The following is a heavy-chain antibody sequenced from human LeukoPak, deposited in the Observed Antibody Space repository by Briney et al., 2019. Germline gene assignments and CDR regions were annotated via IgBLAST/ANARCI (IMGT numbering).Heavy chain of an antibody. CDR3: ATYGASVESFDI. V-gene: IGHV3-48*04. Sequence: GGSLRLSCAASGFIFSTYSMTWVRQAPGKGLEWVSYIPSDSSSSIHYADSVKGRFTISRDNARNSLFLQMNSLSVEDTAVYYCATYGASVESFDIWGQGTLVTVSS. CDR1: GFIFSTYS. J-gene: IGHJ3*02. CDR2: IPSDSSSSI. D-gene: IGHD4-17*01.